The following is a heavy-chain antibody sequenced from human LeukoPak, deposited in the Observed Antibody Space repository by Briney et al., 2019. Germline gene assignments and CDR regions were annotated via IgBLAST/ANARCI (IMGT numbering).Heavy chain of an antibody. Sequence: ASVKVSCKASGYTFTSYDINWVRQATGQGLEWMGWMNPNSGNTGYAQKFQGRVTMTRNTSISTAYMELSSLRSEDTAVYYCARNLGYSYGYGYYYYYMDVWGKGTTVTISS. CDR3: ARNLGYSYGYGYYYYYMDV. CDR1: GYTFTSYD. J-gene: IGHJ6*03. V-gene: IGHV1-8*01. D-gene: IGHD5-18*01. CDR2: MNPNSGNT.